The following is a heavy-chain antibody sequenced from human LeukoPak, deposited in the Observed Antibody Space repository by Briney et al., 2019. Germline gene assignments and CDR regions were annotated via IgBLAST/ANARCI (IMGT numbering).Heavy chain of an antibody. CDR2: IYTSGSI. V-gene: IGHV4-4*07. CDR1: GGSISSYY. CDR3: ARDHRRDYGDYHFDY. Sequence: SETLSLTCIVSGGSISSYYWSWIRQPAGKGLEWIGRIYTSGSINYNPSLKSRVTMSVDTSKNQFSLKLTSLTAADTAVYYCARDHRRDYGDYHFDYWGQGTLVTVS. D-gene: IGHD4-17*01. J-gene: IGHJ4*02.